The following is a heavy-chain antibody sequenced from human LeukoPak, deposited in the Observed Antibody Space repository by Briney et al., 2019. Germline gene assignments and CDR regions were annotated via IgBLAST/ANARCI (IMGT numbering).Heavy chain of an antibody. J-gene: IGHJ6*02. D-gene: IGHD4-17*01. CDR2: IYHSGST. V-gene: IGHV4-38-2*02. CDR3: ARAPIDYGDYVHYGMDV. CDR1: GYSISSAYY. Sequence: SETLSLTCTVSGYSISSAYYWGWIRQPPGKRLEWIGSIYHSGSTDYNPSLKSRVTISVDTSKDQFSLKLSSVTAADTAVYYCARAPIDYGDYVHYGMDVWGQGATVTVSS.